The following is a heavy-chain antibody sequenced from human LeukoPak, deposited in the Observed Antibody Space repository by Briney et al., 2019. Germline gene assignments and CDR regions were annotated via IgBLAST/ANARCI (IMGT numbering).Heavy chain of an antibody. CDR1: GYSFTSHW. CDR3: ARRYCSGGSCRRHYYMDV. V-gene: IGHV5-51*01. CDR2: FYPGDSHT. D-gene: IGHD2-15*01. Sequence: GESLKISCKGSGYSFTSHWIGWVRQMPGKGLEWMGIFYPGDSHTIYSPSFQGQVTISADKSISTAYLQWSSLKASDTAMYYCARRYCSGGSCRRHYYMDVWGKGTTVTVSS. J-gene: IGHJ6*03.